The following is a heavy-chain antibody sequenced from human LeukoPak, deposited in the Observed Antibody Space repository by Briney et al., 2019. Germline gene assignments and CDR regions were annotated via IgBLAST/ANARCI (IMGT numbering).Heavy chain of an antibody. CDR1: GFTFSSYG. V-gene: IGHV3-30*18. CDR2: ISYDGSNK. CDR3: AKVPDCSGGSCYRVDY. Sequence: PGGSLRLSCAASGFTFSSYGMHWVRQAPGKGLEWVAVISYDGSNKYYADSVKGRFTISRDNSKNTLYLQMNSLRAEDTAVYYCAKVPDCSGGSCYRVDYWGQGTLVTVSS. J-gene: IGHJ4*02. D-gene: IGHD2-15*01.